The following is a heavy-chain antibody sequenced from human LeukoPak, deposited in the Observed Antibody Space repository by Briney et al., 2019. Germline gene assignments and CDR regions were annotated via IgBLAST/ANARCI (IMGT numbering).Heavy chain of an antibody. J-gene: IGHJ5*02. CDR3: ARDVHGRSLDT. V-gene: IGHV4-4*07. CDR2: IYPNEGRT. Sequence: SETLSLTCSVSGDSINRYYWSWIRQPAGKGLEWIGRIYPNEGRTDDNPSLKSRVTMSLDTSKNQWFLKLRSVTAADTAVYYCARDVHGRSLDTWGWGTLVTVSS. CDR1: GDSINRYY.